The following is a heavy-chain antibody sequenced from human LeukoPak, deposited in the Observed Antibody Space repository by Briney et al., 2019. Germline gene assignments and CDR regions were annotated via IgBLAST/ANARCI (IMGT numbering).Heavy chain of an antibody. D-gene: IGHD3-10*01. V-gene: IGHV4-30-4*07. CDR1: GGSISSGGYS. J-gene: IGHJ5*02. CDR2: ICYSTTP. Sequence: PSQTLSLTCAVSGGSISSGGYSWSCLRQPPGKGLEWFGYICYSTTPYSNPSLKSPVTISVDTSKNQFFLRLGSVTDAAVSVFYCARANMVRGVGSYFERNWFDPWGQGTLVTVSS. CDR3: ARANMVRGVGSYFERNWFDP.